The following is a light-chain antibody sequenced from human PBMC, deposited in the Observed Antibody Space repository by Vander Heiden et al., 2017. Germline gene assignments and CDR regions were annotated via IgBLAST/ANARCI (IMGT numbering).Light chain of an antibody. CDR2: DVT. CDR3: CSYAGSYTLV. J-gene: IGLJ2*01. V-gene: IGLV2-11*01. CDR1: SSDVGTYNY. Sequence: QSALTQPRSVSGSPGQSVTISCTGTSSDVGTYNYVSWYQQPPGKAPKLIIYDVTKGPSGVPDRFSGSKSGNTASLTISGLQAEDEADYYCCSYAGSYTLVFGGGTKLTVL.